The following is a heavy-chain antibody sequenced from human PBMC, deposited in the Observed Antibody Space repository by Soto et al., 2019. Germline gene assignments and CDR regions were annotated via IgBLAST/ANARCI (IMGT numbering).Heavy chain of an antibody. V-gene: IGHV3-23*01. J-gene: IGHJ4*02. D-gene: IGHD1-1*01. CDR1: GFTFSSYA. Sequence: EVQLLESGGGLVQPGGSLRLSCAASGFTFSSYAMSWVRQAPGKGLEWVSAISGTADSTYYADSVKGRFTISRDNSKNTLHLQMNSLRAEDTAGHYSAKDRLPTDDYWGQGTLVTVSS. CDR2: ISGTADST. CDR3: AKDRLPTDDY.